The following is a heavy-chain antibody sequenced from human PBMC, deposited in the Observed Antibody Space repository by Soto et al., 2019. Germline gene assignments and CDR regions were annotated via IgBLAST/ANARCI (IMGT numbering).Heavy chain of an antibody. J-gene: IGHJ6*02. D-gene: IGHD1-1*01. Sequence: QVQLVESGGGVVQPGGSLRLSCAASGFTFSSFGMHWVRQAPGKGLEWVAVISFDGSNKYYADSVKGRFTISRDNSKNTLSLQMNSLKAEDTAVYYCAKDTSKYSNNWPAYYGLDVWGQGTTVTVSS. CDR1: GFTFSSFG. CDR3: AKDTSKYSNNWPAYYGLDV. V-gene: IGHV3-30*18. CDR2: ISFDGSNK.